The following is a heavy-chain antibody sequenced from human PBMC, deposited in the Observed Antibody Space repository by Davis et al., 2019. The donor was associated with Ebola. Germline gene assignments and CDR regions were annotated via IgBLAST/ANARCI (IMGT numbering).Heavy chain of an antibody. CDR3: ARPSSTVTTIGVAFDI. J-gene: IGHJ3*02. CDR2: IYSGGST. CDR1: GFTFSSYE. D-gene: IGHD4-17*01. V-gene: IGHV3-53*01. Sequence: GGSLRLSCAASGFTFSSYEMNWVRQAPGKGLEWVSVIYSGGSTYYADSVKGRFTISRDNSKNTLYLQMNSLRAEDTAVHYCARPSSTVTTIGVAFDIWGQGTMVTVSS.